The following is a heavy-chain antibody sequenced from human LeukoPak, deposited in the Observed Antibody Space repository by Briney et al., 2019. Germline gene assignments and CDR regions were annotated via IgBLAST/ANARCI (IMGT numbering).Heavy chain of an antibody. Sequence: GGSLRLSCAASGFTFSNAWMSWVRQAPGKGLEWVGRIKSKKDGGTTDYATPVKRRFTISRDDSKNTVYLQMNSLKTEDTALYYCSTFADDGYWGQGTLVTVSS. CDR2: IKSKKDGGTT. J-gene: IGHJ4*02. D-gene: IGHD3-16*01. CDR3: STFADDGY. V-gene: IGHV3-15*01. CDR1: GFTFSNAW.